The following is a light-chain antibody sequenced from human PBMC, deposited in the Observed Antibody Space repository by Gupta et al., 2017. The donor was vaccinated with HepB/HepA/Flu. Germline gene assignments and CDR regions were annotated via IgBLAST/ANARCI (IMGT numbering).Light chain of an antibody. CDR1: PKIISHS. J-gene: IGKJ1*01. CDR3: QHAKEYVSS. Sequence: DIQLTQSPSSLAAAVGDRVTITCRASPKIISHSLAWHHQRPGEAPKLLIYKISLLNSGVPSRFSGSGSGTEFTLAIDNLHPEDFGTYYCQHAKEYVSSFGQGTRV. CDR2: KIS. V-gene: IGKV1-5*03.